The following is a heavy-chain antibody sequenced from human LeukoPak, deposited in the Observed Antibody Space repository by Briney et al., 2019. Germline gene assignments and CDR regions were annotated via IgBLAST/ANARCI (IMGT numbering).Heavy chain of an antibody. CDR2: IYPGDSGT. CDR1: GCSFTSYW. J-gene: IGHJ4*02. CDR3: ARRSSGWYQDY. D-gene: IGHD6-19*01. V-gene: IGHV5-51*01. Sequence: GESLKISCKGSGCSFTSYWIGWVRQMPGKGLEWMGIIYPGDSGTRYSPSFQGQVTISADKSTSTAYLQWSSLKASDTAMYYCARRSSGWYQDYWGQGTLVTVSS.